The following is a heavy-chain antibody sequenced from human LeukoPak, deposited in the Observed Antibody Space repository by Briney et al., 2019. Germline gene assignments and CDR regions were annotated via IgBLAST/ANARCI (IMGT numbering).Heavy chain of an antibody. J-gene: IGHJ6*03. V-gene: IGHV4-34*01. CDR1: GGSFSGYY. D-gene: IGHD3-3*01. CDR2: INHRGST. Sequence: SETLSLTCAVYGGSFSGYYWSWIRQPPGKGLEWIGEINHRGSTTYNPSLKSRVTISVDTSKNQFSLKLSSVTAADTAVYYCAREPRITIFGVVQYYYYYYMDVWGKGTTVTVSS. CDR3: AREPRITIFGVVQYYYYYYMDV.